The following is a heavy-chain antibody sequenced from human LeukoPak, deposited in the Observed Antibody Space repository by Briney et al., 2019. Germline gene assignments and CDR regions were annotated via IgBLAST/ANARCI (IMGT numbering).Heavy chain of an antibody. V-gene: IGHV1-2*02. CDR2: VIPNSGGT. CDR3: ASGGSDFDF. Sequence: ASVKVSCKASGYTFTDHYMHWVRQAPGQGLEWMGWVIPNSGGTHYAQNFQGRVTMTRDTSISTAYMELSRLTSDDTAVYYCASGGSDFDFWGQGALVTVSS. D-gene: IGHD4-23*01. J-gene: IGHJ5*01. CDR1: GYTFTDHY.